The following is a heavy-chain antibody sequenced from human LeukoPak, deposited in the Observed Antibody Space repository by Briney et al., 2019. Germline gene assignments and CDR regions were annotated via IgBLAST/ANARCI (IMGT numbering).Heavy chain of an antibody. J-gene: IGHJ6*02. CDR3: ARDRGVAGSNYYYYGMDV. V-gene: IGHV3-53*01. Sequence: GGSLRLSCAASGFTVSSNYMSWVRQAPGKGLEWVSVIYSGGSTYYADSVKGRFTISRDNSKNTLYLQMNSLRAEDTAVCYCARDRGVAGSNYYYYGMDVWGQGTTVTVSS. CDR1: GFTVSSNY. D-gene: IGHD6-19*01. CDR2: IYSGGST.